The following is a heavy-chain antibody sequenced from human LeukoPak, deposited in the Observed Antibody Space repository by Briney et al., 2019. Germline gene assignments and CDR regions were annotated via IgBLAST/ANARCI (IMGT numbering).Heavy chain of an antibody. D-gene: IGHD2-2*02. Sequence: SETLSLTCTVAGGSISSYYWSWLRQPPGKGLEWIGYIYYSGGTNYNPSLKSRVTISVDTSKNQFSLKLSSVTAADTAVYYCARDQYQLLYGHDSNYYYYMDVWGKGTTVTVSS. J-gene: IGHJ6*03. CDR2: IYYSGGT. CDR3: ARDQYQLLYGHDSNYYYYMDV. CDR1: GGSISSYY. V-gene: IGHV4-59*01.